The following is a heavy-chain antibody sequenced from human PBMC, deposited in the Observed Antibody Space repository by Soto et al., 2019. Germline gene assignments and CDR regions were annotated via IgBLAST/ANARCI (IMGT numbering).Heavy chain of an antibody. J-gene: IGHJ5*02. Sequence: ASVKVSCKASGFTFTSSAMQWVRQARGQRLEWIGWIVVGSGNTNYAQKFQERVTITRDMSTSTAYMELSSLRSEDTAVYYCARAGYCSSTSCFRGPFDPWGQGTLVTV. CDR2: IVVGSGNT. CDR3: ARAGYCSSTSCFRGPFDP. V-gene: IGHV1-58*02. D-gene: IGHD2-2*01. CDR1: GFTFTSSA.